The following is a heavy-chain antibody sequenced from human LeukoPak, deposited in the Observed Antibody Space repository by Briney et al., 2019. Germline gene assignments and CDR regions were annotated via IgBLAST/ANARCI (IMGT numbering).Heavy chain of an antibody. D-gene: IGHD2-2*01. J-gene: IGHJ3*02. CDR3: ARARSPLLDSSTPYDAFDI. V-gene: IGHV1-69*05. Sequence: SVKVSCKASGGTFSSYAISWVRQAPGQGLEWMGGIIPIFGTANYAHKFQGRVTITTDESTSTAYMELSSLRSEDTAVYYCARARSPLLDSSTPYDAFDIWGQGTMVTVSS. CDR2: IIPIFGTA. CDR1: GGTFSSYA.